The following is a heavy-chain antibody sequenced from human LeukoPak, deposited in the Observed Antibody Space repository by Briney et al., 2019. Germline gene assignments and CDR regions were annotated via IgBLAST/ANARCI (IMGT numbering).Heavy chain of an antibody. CDR3: ARPCSGGTCYHLDAFDI. CDR1: GFTFSSYA. V-gene: IGHV3-23*01. D-gene: IGHD2-15*01. Sequence: GGSLRLSCSASGFTFSSYAMSWVRQAPGKGLEWVSGISGSGGSTHYADSVKGRFTISRDNPKNTLYLQMNSLRVEDTAPYYCARPCSGGTCYHLDAFDIGGQGTRVTVSS. J-gene: IGHJ3*02. CDR2: ISGSGGST.